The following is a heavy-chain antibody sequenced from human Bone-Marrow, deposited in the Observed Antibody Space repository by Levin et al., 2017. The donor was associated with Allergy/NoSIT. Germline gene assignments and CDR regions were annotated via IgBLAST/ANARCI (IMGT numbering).Heavy chain of an antibody. V-gene: IGHV3-48*04. Sequence: PGGSLRLSCAASGFVFSTYAMSWVRQAPGKGLEWVSYISSRNTTMYYADSVKGRFTISRDNAENSLYLQMNSLRAEDTAIYYCAREGLFMVRVFDYWGRGTLVTVSS. J-gene: IGHJ4*02. CDR3: AREGLFMVRVFDY. CDR1: GFVFSTYA. D-gene: IGHD3-10*01. CDR2: ISSRNTTM.